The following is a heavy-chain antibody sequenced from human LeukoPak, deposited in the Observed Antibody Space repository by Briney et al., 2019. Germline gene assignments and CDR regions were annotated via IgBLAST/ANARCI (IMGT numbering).Heavy chain of an antibody. Sequence: GASVKVSCKASGYPFIDYYLHWVRQAPGQGLEWMGCINPNTGDTNSAQNFQGRVIMTRDTSITTAYMELSRLKSDDMALYYCASKGAGHCYDASCMGSFDLWGQGTTVAVSS. D-gene: IGHD2-15*01. CDR3: ASKGAGHCYDASCMGSFDL. J-gene: IGHJ3*01. CDR1: GYPFIDYY. CDR2: INPNTGDT. V-gene: IGHV1-2*02.